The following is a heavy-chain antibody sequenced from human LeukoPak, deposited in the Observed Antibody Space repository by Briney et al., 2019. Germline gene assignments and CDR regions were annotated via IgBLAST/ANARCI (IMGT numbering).Heavy chain of an antibody. D-gene: IGHD6-19*01. CDR3: ARDLAGSIDY. CDR1: GFTFSRFL. V-gene: IGHV3-74*01. Sequence: GGSLRLSCAASGFTFSRFLMHWVRQAPGKGLVWVSLISNDGRTTRYADSVKGRFTISRDNAKNTLYLEINSLRAEDTAVYYCARDLAGSIDYWGQGILVTVSS. J-gene: IGHJ4*02. CDR2: ISNDGRTT.